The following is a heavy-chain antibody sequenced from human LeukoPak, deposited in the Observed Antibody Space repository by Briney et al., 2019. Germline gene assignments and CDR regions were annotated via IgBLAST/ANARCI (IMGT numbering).Heavy chain of an antibody. J-gene: IGHJ4*02. CDR1: GFTFSSYS. V-gene: IGHV3-21*01. D-gene: IGHD6-13*01. CDR2: ISSSSSYI. CDR3: ASWVAAAGTNY. Sequence: GGSLRLSCAASGFTFSSYSMNWVRQAPGKGLEWVSSISSSSSYIYYADSVKGRFTISRDNAKNSLYLQMNGLRAEDTAVYYCASWVAAAGTNYWGQGTLVTVSS.